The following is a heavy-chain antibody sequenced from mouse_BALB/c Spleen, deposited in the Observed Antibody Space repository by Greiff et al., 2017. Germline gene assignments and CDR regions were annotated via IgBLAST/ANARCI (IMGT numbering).Heavy chain of an antibody. CDR1: GYTFTDYA. Sequence: VQLQQSGAELVRPGVSVKISCKGSGYTFTDYAMHWVKQSHAKSLEWIGVISTYYGDASYNQKFKGKATMTVDKSSSTAYMELARLTSEDSAIYYCARKGIHYFDYWGQGTTLTVSS. V-gene: IGHV1S137*01. CDR3: ARKGIHYFDY. J-gene: IGHJ2*01. CDR2: ISTYYGDA.